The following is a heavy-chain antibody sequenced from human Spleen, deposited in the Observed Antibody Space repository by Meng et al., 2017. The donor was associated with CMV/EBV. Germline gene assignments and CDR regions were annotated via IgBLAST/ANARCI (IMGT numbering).Heavy chain of an antibody. J-gene: IGHJ6*02. CDR1: GFNFDDHG. CDR3: ARECYDSSGYYGLDV. D-gene: IGHD3-22*01. Sequence: GESLKISCEASGFNFDDHGMSWVRQTPGKGLEWVSGINWNGGNTGYVDSVKGRFTISRDNAKNSLYLQMNSLRVEDTALYYCARECYDSSGYYGLDVWGRGTTVTVSS. V-gene: IGHV3-20*04. CDR2: INWNGGNT.